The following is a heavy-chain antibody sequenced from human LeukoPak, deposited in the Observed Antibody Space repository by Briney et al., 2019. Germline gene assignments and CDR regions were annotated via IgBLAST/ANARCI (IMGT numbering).Heavy chain of an antibody. J-gene: IGHJ4*02. CDR1: GGSFSGYY. Sequence: SETLSLTYAVYGGSFSGYYWGWIRQPPGKGLEWIGSIYYSGSTYYNPSLKSRVTISVDTSKNQFSLKLSSVTAADTAVYYCARVRFLEWSTPNFDYWGQGTLVTVSS. CDR3: ARVRFLEWSTPNFDY. V-gene: IGHV4-34*01. CDR2: IYYSGST. D-gene: IGHD3-3*01.